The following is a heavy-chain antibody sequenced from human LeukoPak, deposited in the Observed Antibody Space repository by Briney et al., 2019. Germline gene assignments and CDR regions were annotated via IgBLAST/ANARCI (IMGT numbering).Heavy chain of an antibody. V-gene: IGHV4-4*07. D-gene: IGHD3-22*01. J-gene: IGHJ4*02. CDR2: IYSSGST. CDR3: ARLSLYSSSTFEY. CDR1: GGSISTYD. Sequence: SETLSLTCTVSGGSISTYDWTWIRQPAGKGLEWIGRIYSSGSTNSNPPLKRRVTMSVDTSKNQFSLKLTSVTAADTAVYYCARLSLYSSSTFEYWGQGAQVTVSS.